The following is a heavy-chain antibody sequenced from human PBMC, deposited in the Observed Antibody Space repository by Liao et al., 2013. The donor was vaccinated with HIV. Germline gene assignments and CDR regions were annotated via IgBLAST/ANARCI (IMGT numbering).Heavy chain of an antibody. Sequence: QVQLQESGPGLVKPSETLSLTCTVSGGSISSYYWTWIRQPAGKGPEWIGRIYASGTANYNPSFKSRVSILVDTSNNQYSLKLTYMTAADTAMYYCVRDFGFGSSVDYWGRGHLVTVSS. D-gene: IGHD3-10*01. J-gene: IGHJ4*02. CDR2: IYASGTA. CDR1: GGSISSYY. V-gene: IGHV4-4*07. CDR3: VRDFGFGSSVDY.